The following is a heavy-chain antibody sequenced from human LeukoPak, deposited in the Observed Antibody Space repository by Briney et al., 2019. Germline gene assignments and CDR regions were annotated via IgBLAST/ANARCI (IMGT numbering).Heavy chain of an antibody. Sequence: SETLSLTCAVYGGSFSGYHWSWIRQPPGKGLEWIGEINHSGSTNYNPSLKSRVTISVDTSKNQFSLKLSSVTAADTAVYYCARIPIAAMIEDYWGQGTLVTVSS. J-gene: IGHJ4*02. D-gene: IGHD3-22*01. CDR2: INHSGST. CDR1: GGSFSGYH. CDR3: ARIPIAAMIEDY. V-gene: IGHV4-34*01.